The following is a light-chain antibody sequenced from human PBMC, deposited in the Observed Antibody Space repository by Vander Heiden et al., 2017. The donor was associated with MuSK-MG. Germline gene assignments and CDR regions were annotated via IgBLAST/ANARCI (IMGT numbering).Light chain of an antibody. CDR2: ATS. J-gene: IGKJ2*01. V-gene: IGKV1-16*01. CDR1: QNVAND. CDR3: QQDNLYPYT. Sequence: DIQMAQSPSSLSAYVGDRVTITCRASQNVANDVSWYQQKPGRAPKSLIHATSTLRRGVPTRFSGTGSGTDFTLTISSLQPEDFATYYCQQDNLYPYTFGQWTKLEIK.